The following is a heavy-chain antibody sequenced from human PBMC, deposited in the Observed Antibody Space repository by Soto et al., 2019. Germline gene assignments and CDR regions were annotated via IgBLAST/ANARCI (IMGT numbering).Heavy chain of an antibody. CDR2: VKYDGSEE. V-gene: IGHV3-7*01. Sequence: EAQLVESGGGLVQPGGSLRLSCAASGFTFGDTWMNWVRQAPGKGLESVAGVKYDGSEELYVDSVRGRFKISRDNAKNSLYLQMNSLRVEDTAVYYCARRNWLDLWGQGTLVTVSS. CDR3: ARRNWLDL. CDR1: GFTFGDTW. J-gene: IGHJ5*02.